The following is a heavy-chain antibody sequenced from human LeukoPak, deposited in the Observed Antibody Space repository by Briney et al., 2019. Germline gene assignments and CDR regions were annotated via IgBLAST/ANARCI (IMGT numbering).Heavy chain of an antibody. V-gene: IGHV1-2*02. D-gene: IGHD5-18*01. Sequence: ASVKVSCKASGYTFTGYYMHWVRQAPGQGLEWMGWINPNSGGTNYAQKFQGRVTMTRDTSISTAYMELSRLRSDDTAVYYCARDEANNMDTVVANWFDPWGQGTLVTVSS. CDR3: ARDEANNMDTVVANWFDP. J-gene: IGHJ5*02. CDR2: INPNSGGT. CDR1: GYTFTGYY.